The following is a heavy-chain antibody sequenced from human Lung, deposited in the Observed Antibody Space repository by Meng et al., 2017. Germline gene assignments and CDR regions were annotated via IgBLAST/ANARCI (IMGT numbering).Heavy chain of an antibody. J-gene: IGHJ4*02. V-gene: IGHV1-69*13. Sequence: QVQLVQAGAEGKKRGASVKGACKTSGGSFSTHTFSWVRQAPGQGLEWMGGLIAVFDKTKAAPRFQDRVTFTADESTSTAYMELSSLTFDDTAVYFCARGRRNEPLFDYWGQGTLVTVSS. CDR1: GGSFSTHT. D-gene: IGHD1-14*01. CDR2: LIAVFDKT. CDR3: ARGRRNEPLFDY.